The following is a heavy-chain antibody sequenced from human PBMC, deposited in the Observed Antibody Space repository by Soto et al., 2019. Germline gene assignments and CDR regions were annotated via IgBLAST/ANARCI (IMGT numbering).Heavy chain of an antibody. Sequence: QEKLVQTGAEVKTPGSSVKVSCKISGGSFRNNAFSWVRQAPGQGLEWMGQILPVYDTTKYARKFEGRVTITADKSTITIHMELETVRSDDTAVYYCARMRGMLLGSFDVWGQGTTVSVSS. CDR1: GGSFRNNA. D-gene: IGHD3-16*01. V-gene: IGHV1-69*06. J-gene: IGHJ3*01. CDR2: ILPVYDTT. CDR3: ARMRGMLLGSFDV.